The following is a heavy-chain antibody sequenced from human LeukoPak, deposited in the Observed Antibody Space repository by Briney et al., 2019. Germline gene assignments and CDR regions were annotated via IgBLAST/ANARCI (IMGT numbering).Heavy chain of an antibody. J-gene: IGHJ4*02. CDR1: GYSFSSYW. V-gene: IGHV5-51*01. CDR2: IYPGDSDT. CDR3: AKIDRQYCSRSSCYALDY. Sequence: GESLKISCKCSGYSFSSYWIGWVRQMPGKGLEWMGIIYPGDSDTRYSPSFQGQVTISVDKSISTAYLQWSSLKASDTAIYYCAKIDRQYCSRSSCYALDYWGQGTQVTVSS. D-gene: IGHD2-2*01.